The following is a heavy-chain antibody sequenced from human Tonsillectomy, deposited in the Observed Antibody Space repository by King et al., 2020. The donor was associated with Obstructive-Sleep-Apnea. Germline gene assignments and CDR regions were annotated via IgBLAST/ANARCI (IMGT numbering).Heavy chain of an antibody. CDR3: ARDRGGAPDY. Sequence: VQLQESGPGLVKPSETLSLTCTVSGASISGYYWSWIRQCAGKGLEWIGRIYTSGSTDYNPSLKSRVTLSVDTSKNQFSLRLTSVTAADTAMYYCARDRGGAPDYWGQGTLVTVSS. CDR1: GASISGYY. V-gene: IGHV4-4*07. J-gene: IGHJ4*02. D-gene: IGHD3-16*01. CDR2: IYTSGST.